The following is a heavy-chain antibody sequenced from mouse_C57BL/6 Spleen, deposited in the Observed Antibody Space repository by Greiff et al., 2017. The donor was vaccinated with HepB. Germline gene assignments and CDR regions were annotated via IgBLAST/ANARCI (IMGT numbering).Heavy chain of an antibody. Sequence: VQLKQSGPELVKPGASVKIPCKASGYTFTDYNMDWVKQSHGKSLEWIGDINPNNGGTIYNQKFKGKATLTVDKSSSTAYMELRSLTSEDTAVYYCARSGQLRPSYAMDYWGQGTSVTVSS. CDR3: ARSGQLRPSYAMDY. J-gene: IGHJ4*01. D-gene: IGHD3-2*02. CDR1: GYTFTDYN. V-gene: IGHV1-18*01. CDR2: INPNNGGT.